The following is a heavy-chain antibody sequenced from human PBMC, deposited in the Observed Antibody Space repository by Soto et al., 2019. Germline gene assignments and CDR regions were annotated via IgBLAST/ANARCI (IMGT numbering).Heavy chain of an antibody. V-gene: IGHV4-30-4*01. CDR1: GGSISSGDYY. D-gene: IGHD2-15*01. Sequence: QVQLQESGPGLVKPSQTLSLTCTVSGGSISSGDYYWSWIRQPPGKGLEWIGYIYYSGSTYYNPSLKSRVTISVDTSKNQFSLKLSSVTAADTAVYYCVRGPLGYCSGGSCYNYGMDVWGQGTTVTVSS. CDR3: VRGPLGYCSGGSCYNYGMDV. J-gene: IGHJ6*02. CDR2: IYYSGST.